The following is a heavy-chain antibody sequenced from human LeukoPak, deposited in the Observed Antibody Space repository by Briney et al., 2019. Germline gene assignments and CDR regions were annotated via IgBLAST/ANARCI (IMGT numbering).Heavy chain of an antibody. Sequence: GGSLRLSCAASGFTFDDYAMHWVRQAPGRGLEWVSHITWNSGTKTYADSVEGRFTISRDNAKNSPYLQMNSLRAEDTALYYCARGDDSSGYYDTNIDYWGQGTLVTVSS. D-gene: IGHD3-22*01. CDR2: ITWNSGTK. CDR3: ARGDDSSGYYDTNIDY. J-gene: IGHJ4*02. V-gene: IGHV3-9*01. CDR1: GFTFDDYA.